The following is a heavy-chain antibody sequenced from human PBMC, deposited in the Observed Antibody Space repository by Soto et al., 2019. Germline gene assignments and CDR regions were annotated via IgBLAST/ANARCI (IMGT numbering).Heavy chain of an antibody. CDR1: GFTFSSYG. J-gene: IGHJ4*02. CDR2: ISYDGSNK. Sequence: GGSLRLSCAASGFTFSSYGMHWVRQAPGKGLEWVAVISYDGSNKYYADSVKGRFTISRDNSKNTLYLQMNSLRAEDTAVYYCAKSISGGEQLALDYWGQGTLVTVSS. CDR3: AKSISGGEQLALDY. V-gene: IGHV3-30*18. D-gene: IGHD6-6*01.